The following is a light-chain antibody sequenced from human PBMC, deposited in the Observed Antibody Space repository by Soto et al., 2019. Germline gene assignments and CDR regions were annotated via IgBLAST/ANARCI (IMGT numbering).Light chain of an antibody. V-gene: IGLV4-69*01. CDR2: LNSDGSH. CDR3: QTWVTGIRV. J-gene: IGLJ3*02. Sequence: QPVLTQSPSASASLGASVKLTCTLSSGHSTYAIAWHQQQPEKGPRYLMKLNSDGSHSRGDGIPDRFSGSSSRAERYLTISSLQSEDEADYYCQTWVTGIRVFGGGTKLTVL. CDR1: SGHSTYA.